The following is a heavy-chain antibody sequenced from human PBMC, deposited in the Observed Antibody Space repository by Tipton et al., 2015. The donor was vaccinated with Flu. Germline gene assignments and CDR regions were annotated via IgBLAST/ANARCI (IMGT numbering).Heavy chain of an antibody. Sequence: SLRLSCAASGFTFSSYAMSWVRQAPGKGLEWVSAISGSGGSTYYADSVKGRFTISRDNSKNTLYLQMNSLRAEDTAVYYCGGHISGYLDAFDIWGQGSMVTVSS. CDR1: GFTFSSYA. J-gene: IGHJ3*02. V-gene: IGHV3-23*01. CDR3: GGHISGYLDAFDI. CDR2: ISGSGGST. D-gene: IGHD3-22*01.